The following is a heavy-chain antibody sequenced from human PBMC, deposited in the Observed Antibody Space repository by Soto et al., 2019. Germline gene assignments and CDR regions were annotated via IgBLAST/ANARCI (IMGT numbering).Heavy chain of an antibody. CDR3: ARLGVNSGYDL. J-gene: IGHJ4*02. CDR1: GGTFSSYT. CDR2: IIPSLGRA. V-gene: IGHV1-69*02. Sequence: QVQLVQSGAEVKKPGSSVKVSCKASGGTFSSYTITWVRQAPGQGLEWMGRIIPSLGRANYAQKFQGRVTITADKSTSTAYMELSSLRSEDTAVYYCARLGVNSGYDLWGQGTLVTGSS. D-gene: IGHD5-12*01.